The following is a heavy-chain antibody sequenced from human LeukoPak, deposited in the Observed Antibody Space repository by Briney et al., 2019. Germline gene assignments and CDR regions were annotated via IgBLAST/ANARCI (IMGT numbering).Heavy chain of an antibody. D-gene: IGHD3-10*01. CDR1: GFTFSSYW. CDR3: AKDGETYYYGSGNYFDY. CDR2: INSDGSTT. V-gene: IGHV3-74*03. Sequence: GGSLRLSCAASGFTFSSYWMHWVRQVPGKGLVGVSHINSDGSTTKYADSVKGRFTISRDNSKNTLYLQMNSLRAEDTAVYHCAKDGETYYYGSGNYFDYWGQGTLVTVSS. J-gene: IGHJ4*02.